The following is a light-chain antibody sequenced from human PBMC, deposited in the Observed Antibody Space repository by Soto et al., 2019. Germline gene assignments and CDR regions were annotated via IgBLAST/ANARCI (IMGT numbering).Light chain of an antibody. CDR3: QQYSEYST. CDR1: ESVGAS. J-gene: IGKJ2*01. CDR2: GAS. Sequence: DIHLTQSPSSLSASVGDRVTITCRASESVGASLAWYQQKPGKAPKLLIHGASTADSDVPIRFSGSGSGTEFTLTISSLQPGDVGTYFCQQYSEYSTFGQGTRLEI. V-gene: IGKV1-5*01.